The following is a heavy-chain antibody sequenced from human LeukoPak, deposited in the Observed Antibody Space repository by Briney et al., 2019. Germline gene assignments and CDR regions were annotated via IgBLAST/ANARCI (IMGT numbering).Heavy chain of an antibody. D-gene: IGHD5-18*01. CDR1: GLSFSHFY. V-gene: IGHV3-11*01. CDR2: ISQSGSDI. Sequence: PGGSLRLSRAASGLSFSHFYMSWIRQAPGKGLEWISYISQSGSDINYADSVRGRFTVSRENAKTSLYLQMNSLRAEDTAVYYCARTARVGDYWGQGTLVTVSS. CDR3: ARTARVGDY. J-gene: IGHJ4*02.